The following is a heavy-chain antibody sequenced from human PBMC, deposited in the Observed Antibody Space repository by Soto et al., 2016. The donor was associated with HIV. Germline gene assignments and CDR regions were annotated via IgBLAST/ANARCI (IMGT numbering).Heavy chain of an antibody. V-gene: IGHV3-53*02. CDR1: GFSISYNY. Sequence: EVQLVETGGGLVQPGGSLRLSCAPSGFSISYNYMSWVRQAPGKGLEWVSSVYVNGRTYYADSVKGDSLSPGTCTKNLIYLQMNSLRTEDTAVYFCARDKWEVPDSRTWGRAPVVTVSS. J-gene: IGHJ4*02. D-gene: IGHD1-26*01. CDR2: VYVNGRT. CDR3: ARDKWEVPDSRT.